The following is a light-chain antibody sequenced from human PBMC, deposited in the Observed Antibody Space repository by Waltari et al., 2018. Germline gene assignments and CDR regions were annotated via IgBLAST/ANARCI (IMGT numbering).Light chain of an antibody. V-gene: IGLV1-47*01. Sequence: QSVLTQPPSASGTPGQRVTISCSGSNSNIGTKYVYWYQPLPGTAPKPPIYRNNKRPPGVPDRFSGSTSDTSASLAISGLRSEDEADYYCATWADGLSGPRLFGGGTKLTVL. CDR1: NSNIGTKY. CDR3: ATWADGLSGPRL. CDR2: RNN. J-gene: IGLJ2*01.